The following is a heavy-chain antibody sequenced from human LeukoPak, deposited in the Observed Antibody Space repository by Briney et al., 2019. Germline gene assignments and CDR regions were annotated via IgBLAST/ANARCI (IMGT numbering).Heavy chain of an antibody. CDR1: GFTFSNSW. Sequence: GGSLRLSCAASGFTFSNSWMSWVRQAPGKGLEWVATIKPDGSAQYYVDSVKGRFTISRDNAKNSLFLQINSLRAEDTAVYYCAKDDDYGDYYYYYYGMDVWGQGTTVTVSS. D-gene: IGHD4-17*01. CDR2: IKPDGSAQ. J-gene: IGHJ6*02. V-gene: IGHV3-7*01. CDR3: AKDDDYGDYYYYYYGMDV.